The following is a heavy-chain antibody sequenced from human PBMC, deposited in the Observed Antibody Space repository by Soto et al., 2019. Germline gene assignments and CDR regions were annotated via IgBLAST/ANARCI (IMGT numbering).Heavy chain of an antibody. CDR1: GASITFGGYS. D-gene: IGHD1-26*01. CDR3: ARGGGSDSFDY. V-gene: IGHV4-30-2*01. Sequence: PSETLSLSCTVSGASITFGGYSWSWIRQTPGKRLEWIGHINHLETTFYNPSFESRLTLSIDRAKNQFSLKLHSMSAADRAVYFCARGGGSDSFDYWGQGILVTVSS. CDR2: INHLETT. J-gene: IGHJ4*02.